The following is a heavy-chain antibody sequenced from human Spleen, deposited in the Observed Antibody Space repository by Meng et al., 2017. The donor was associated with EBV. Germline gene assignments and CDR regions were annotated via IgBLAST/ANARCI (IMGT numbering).Heavy chain of an antibody. Sequence: VRRVPFGAEVKKPGSSMKFSCKASGGSFSSHSFSWVRQAPGQGLEWMAGITPIFGTSNYAQKFQDRVTISADESTTTVYLEVSSLRSEDTAVYYCARLNDYSSGSTSWGQGTLVTVSS. CDR3: ARLNDYSSGSTS. V-gene: IGHV1-69*01. CDR1: GGSFSSHS. D-gene: IGHD6-19*01. CDR2: ITPIFGTS. J-gene: IGHJ5*02.